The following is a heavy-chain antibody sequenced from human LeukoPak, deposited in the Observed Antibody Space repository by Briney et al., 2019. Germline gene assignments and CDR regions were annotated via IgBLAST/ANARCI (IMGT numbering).Heavy chain of an antibody. CDR2: IYHSGST. J-gene: IGHJ4*02. V-gene: IGHV4-30-2*01. CDR3: ARVGATTWDFDY. CDR1: GGSISSGGYS. Sequence: PSETLSLTCAVSGGSISSGGYSWSWIRQPPGKGLEWIGYIYHSGSTYYNPSLKSRVTISVDRSKNRFSLKLSSVTAADTAVYYCARVGATTWDFDYWGQGTLVTVSS. D-gene: IGHD1-26*01.